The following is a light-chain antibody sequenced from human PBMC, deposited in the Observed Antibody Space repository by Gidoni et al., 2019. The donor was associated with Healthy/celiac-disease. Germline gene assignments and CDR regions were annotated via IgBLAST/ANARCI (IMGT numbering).Light chain of an antibody. CDR3: QQYNNWPPWT. V-gene: IGKV3-15*01. CDR1: QSVSSN. Sequence: VMTQSPATLSVSPGESSSLSCRASQSVSSNLAWYQQKPGQAPRLLIYGASTRATGIPARFSGSGSGTEFTLTISSLQSEDFAVYYCQQYNNWPPWTFGQXTKVEIK. CDR2: GAS. J-gene: IGKJ1*01.